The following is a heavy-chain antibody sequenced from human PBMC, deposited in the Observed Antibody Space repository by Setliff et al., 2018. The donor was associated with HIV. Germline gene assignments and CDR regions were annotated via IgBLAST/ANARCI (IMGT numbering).Heavy chain of an antibody. Sequence: GASVKVSCKVSGYTRTHLVMHWVRQAPGKGLEWMGNFDPEYGERIYSQKFQGRVTLTEGTSPDTVFMELSSLRSEDTAVYYCVTEKHYFDSSGYSRTSIFWGQGTLVTVS. CDR2: FDPEYGER. CDR3: VTEKHYFDSSGYSRTSIF. J-gene: IGHJ4*02. V-gene: IGHV1-24*01. CDR1: GYTRTHLV. D-gene: IGHD3-22*01.